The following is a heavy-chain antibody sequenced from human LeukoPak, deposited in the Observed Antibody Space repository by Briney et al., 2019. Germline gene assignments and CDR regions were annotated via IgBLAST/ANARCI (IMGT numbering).Heavy chain of an antibody. Sequence: GGSLRLSCAASGLTFSGNAMTWARQAPGKGLEWVSSVSACGTYTYSADSVRGRFTISRDNSKNTLYMQMSSLRAEDTAIYYCAKDDGPYCGGDCYFYFDFWGQGTLVTVSS. CDR3: AKDDGPYCGGDCYFYFDF. D-gene: IGHD2-21*02. J-gene: IGHJ4*02. V-gene: IGHV3-23*01. CDR2: VSACGTYT. CDR1: GLTFSGNA.